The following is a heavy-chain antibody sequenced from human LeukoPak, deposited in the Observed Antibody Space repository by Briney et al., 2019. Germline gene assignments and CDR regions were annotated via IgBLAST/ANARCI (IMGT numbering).Heavy chain of an antibody. CDR1: GGTFSSYA. J-gene: IGHJ4*02. V-gene: IGHV1-69*04. CDR3: AREVDTAMAFDY. CDR2: ITPILGIA. Sequence: SVKVSCKASGGTFSSYAISWVRQAPGQGLEWMGRITPILGIANYAQKFQGRVTITADKSTSTAYMELSSLRSEDTAVYYCAREVDTAMAFDYWGQGTLVTVSS. D-gene: IGHD5-18*01.